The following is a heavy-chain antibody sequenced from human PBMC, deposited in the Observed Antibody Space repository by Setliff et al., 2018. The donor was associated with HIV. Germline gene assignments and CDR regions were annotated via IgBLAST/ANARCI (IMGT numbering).Heavy chain of an antibody. CDR3: ARSRSGWSSPFDY. D-gene: IGHD6-19*01. CDR1: GYTFTSYA. J-gene: IGHJ4*02. V-gene: IGHV1-3*01. Sequence: ASVKVSCKASGYTFTSYAMHWVRQAPEQRLEWMGWINAGNGNTKYSQKFQGRVTITRDTSASTAYMELSSLRSEDTAVYYCARSRSGWSSPFDYWGQGTLVTVSS. CDR2: INAGNGNT.